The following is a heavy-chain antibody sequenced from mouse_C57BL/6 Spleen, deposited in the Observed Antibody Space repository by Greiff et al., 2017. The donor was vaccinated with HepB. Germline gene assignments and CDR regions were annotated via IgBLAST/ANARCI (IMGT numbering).Heavy chain of an antibody. V-gene: IGHV2-9*02. CDR2: IWAGGST. Sequence: QVQLKESGPGLVAPSQSLSITCTVYGYSLTRYGVHWVRQPPGKGLEWLGLIWAGGSTNYNWALMSRLSISIDNSKSLVFVIMNSLQTDDTALYCCARSKYLARYWGQGTTLTVSS. D-gene: IGHD5-1*01. CDR3: ARSKYLARY. CDR1: GYSLTRYG. J-gene: IGHJ2*01.